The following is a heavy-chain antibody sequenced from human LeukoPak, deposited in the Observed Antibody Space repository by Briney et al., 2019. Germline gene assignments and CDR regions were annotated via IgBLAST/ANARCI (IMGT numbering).Heavy chain of an antibody. V-gene: IGHV4-59*01. D-gene: IGHD3-3*01. Sequence: PSETLSLTCTVSGGSISSYYWSWIRQPPGKGLEWIGYIYYSGSTNYNPSLKSRVTISVDTSKNQFSLKLSSVTAADTAVYYCARGTYYDFWSGYYPSYYYMDVWGKGTTVTVSS. J-gene: IGHJ6*03. CDR2: IYYSGST. CDR1: GGSISSYY. CDR3: ARGTYYDFWSGYYPSYYYMDV.